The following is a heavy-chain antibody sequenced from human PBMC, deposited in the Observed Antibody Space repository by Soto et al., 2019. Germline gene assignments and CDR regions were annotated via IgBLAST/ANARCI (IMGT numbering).Heavy chain of an antibody. CDR1: GGSISSGGYY. Sequence: QVQLQESGPGLVKPSQTLSLTCTVSGGSISSGGYYWSWIRQHPGKGLEWIGHIYYSGSTYYNPSLKSRVTISVDRSKNQFSLKLSSVTAADTAVYYCARASSYYYDSSGYYDYWGQGTLVTVSS. V-gene: IGHV4-31*03. CDR2: IYYSGST. D-gene: IGHD3-22*01. CDR3: ARASSYYYDSSGYYDY. J-gene: IGHJ4*02.